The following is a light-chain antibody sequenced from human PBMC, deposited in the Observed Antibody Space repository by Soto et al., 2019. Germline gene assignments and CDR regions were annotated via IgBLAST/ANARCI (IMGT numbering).Light chain of an antibody. CDR3: QQYNNWPPWT. V-gene: IGKV3-15*01. CDR1: QNIYSN. J-gene: IGKJ1*01. Sequence: EIVMTQSPATLSVSPGERATLSCRASQNIYSNVAWYQQRPGQAPRLLIYRASTRAPGIPARFSGSGSGTEFTLTISSLQSEDFAVYYCQQYNNWPPWTFGQGTKV. CDR2: RAS.